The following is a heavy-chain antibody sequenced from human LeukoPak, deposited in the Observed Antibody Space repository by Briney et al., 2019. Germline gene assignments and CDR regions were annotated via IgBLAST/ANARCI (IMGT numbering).Heavy chain of an antibody. CDR1: GGSISSSSHY. Sequence: KSSETLSLTCTVSGGSISSSSHYWGWIRQPPGKGLEWIGSIYYSGSTYYNPSLKSRVTISVDTSKNQFSLKLSSVTAADTAVYYCATTYSSGWYNYYYYMDVWGKGTTVTVSS. CDR3: ATTYSSGWYNYYYYMDV. D-gene: IGHD6-19*01. J-gene: IGHJ6*03. CDR2: IYYSGST. V-gene: IGHV4-39*01.